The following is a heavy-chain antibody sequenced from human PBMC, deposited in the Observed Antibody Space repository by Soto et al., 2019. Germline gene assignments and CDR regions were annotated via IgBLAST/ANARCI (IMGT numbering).Heavy chain of an antibody. CDR3: ASSTYYDSWSGYGRGSYYFDH. D-gene: IGHD3-3*01. Sequence: EVQLVESGGGLVKPGGSLRLSCEASGFPFSSYSMNWVRQAPGKGLEWVSSMSSSSRYIYYADSVKGRFTVSRDNARNSLCLQMNSLSAEDTAVYYCASSTYYDSWSGYGRGSYYFDHWGQGTLVTVSS. J-gene: IGHJ4*02. V-gene: IGHV3-21*06. CDR1: GFPFSSYS. CDR2: MSSSSRYI.